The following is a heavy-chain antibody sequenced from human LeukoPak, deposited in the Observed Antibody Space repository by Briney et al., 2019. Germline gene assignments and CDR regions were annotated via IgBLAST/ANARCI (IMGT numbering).Heavy chain of an antibody. V-gene: IGHV4-59*01. CDR1: GGSISSYY. D-gene: IGHD1-20*01. CDR3: ARVKYNWNHAYYYYYMDV. CDR2: IYYSGST. J-gene: IGHJ6*03. Sequence: SETLSLTCTVSGGSISSYYWSWIRQPPGKGLEWIGYIYYSGSTNYNPSLKSRVTISVDTSKNQFSPKLSSVTAADTAVYYCARVKYNWNHAYYYYYMDVWGKGTTVTVSS.